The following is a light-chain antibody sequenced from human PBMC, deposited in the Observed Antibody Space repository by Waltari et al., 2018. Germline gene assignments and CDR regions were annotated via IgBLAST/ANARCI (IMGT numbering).Light chain of an antibody. CDR1: GMDLAFFNY. CDR2: DVS. CDR3: SSYTSTWV. J-gene: IGLJ3*02. Sequence: QSPLTQSASLSGSRGQSPTISCTGTGMDLAFFNYVSWYQQHPGKAPQLMIYDVSKRPSGVSNRFSGSKSGNTASLTISGLQAEDEADYYCSSYTSTWVFGGGTKLTVL. V-gene: IGLV2-14*01.